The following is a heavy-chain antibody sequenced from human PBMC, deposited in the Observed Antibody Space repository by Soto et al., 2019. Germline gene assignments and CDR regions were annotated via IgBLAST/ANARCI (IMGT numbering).Heavy chain of an antibody. CDR1: GFTFSSYA. J-gene: IGHJ4*02. CDR2: ISGSGGST. V-gene: IGHV3-23*01. Sequence: PGGSLRLSCAASGFTFSSYAMSWVRQAPGKGLEWVSAISGSGGSTYYADSVKGRFTISRDNSKNTLYLQMNSLRAEDTAVYYCAKDLIRGYSYGCLDYWGQGTLVTVSS. CDR3: AKDLIRGYSYGCLDY. D-gene: IGHD5-18*01.